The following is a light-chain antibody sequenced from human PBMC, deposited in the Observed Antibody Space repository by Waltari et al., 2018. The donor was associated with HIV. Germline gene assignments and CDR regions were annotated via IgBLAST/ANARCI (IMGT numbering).Light chain of an antibody. CDR1: SSHVGSTP. CDR3: AAWDDSLNAYV. J-gene: IGLJ1*01. V-gene: IGLV1-44*01. Sequence: QSVLIQPPSSSGSPGQRVTISCSGSSSHVGSTPAHWYQPLPGVAPKRLILNDDERPSGVPDRFSGSKSGTSASLAISGLQSEDEGDYYCAAWDDSLNAYVFGTGTTVTVL. CDR2: NDD.